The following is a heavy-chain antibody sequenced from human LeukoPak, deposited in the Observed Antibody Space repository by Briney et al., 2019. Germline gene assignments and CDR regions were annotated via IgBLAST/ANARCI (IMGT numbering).Heavy chain of an antibody. V-gene: IGHV1-2*02. Sequence: ASVKVSCKASGGTFNNYAISWVRQAPGQGLEWMGWINPNSGGTNYAQKFQGRVTMTRDTSISTAYMELSRLRSDDTAVYYCARGAVDSSGYYLFDYWGQGTLVTVSS. CDR3: ARGAVDSSGYYLFDY. CDR1: GGTFNNYA. CDR2: INPNSGGT. J-gene: IGHJ4*02. D-gene: IGHD3-22*01.